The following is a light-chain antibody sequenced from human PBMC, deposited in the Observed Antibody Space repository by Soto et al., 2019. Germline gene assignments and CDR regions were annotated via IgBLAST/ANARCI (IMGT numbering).Light chain of an antibody. Sequence: QSALTQPASVSGSPGQSITISCTGTSSDVGGYNYVSWYQQHPGKAPKLMIYYVSHRPSGVSNRFSGSKSGNTASLTISGLQAEDEADYYCSSYTSINSYVFGTGTKV. CDR2: YVS. V-gene: IGLV2-14*03. CDR1: SSDVGGYNY. J-gene: IGLJ1*01. CDR3: SSYTSINSYV.